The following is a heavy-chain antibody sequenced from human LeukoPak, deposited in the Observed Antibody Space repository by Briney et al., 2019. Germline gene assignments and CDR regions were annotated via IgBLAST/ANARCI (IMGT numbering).Heavy chain of an antibody. CDR2: RSAYNGNT. CDR3: ARQHIVVVTANDGMDV. V-gene: IGHV1-18*01. J-gene: IGHJ6*02. D-gene: IGHD2-21*02. Sequence: GASVTVSCKASGYTFTSYGSIWERQSPGQGLGWRGWRSAYNGNTNYAQKLQGRVTMTTDTSTSTAYMELRRLRSDDTAVYYCARQHIVVVTANDGMDVWGQGTTVTVSS. CDR1: GYTFTSYG.